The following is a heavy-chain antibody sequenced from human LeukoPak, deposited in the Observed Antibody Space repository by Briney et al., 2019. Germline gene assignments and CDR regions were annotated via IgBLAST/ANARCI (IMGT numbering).Heavy chain of an antibody. CDR1: GGSISSGGYS. J-gene: IGHJ5*02. CDR2: IYHSGST. D-gene: IGHD3-10*01. V-gene: IGHV4-30-2*01. CDR3: ARGANYYGSGSYYMAWFDP. Sequence: PSETLSLTCAVSGGSISSGGYSWSWIRQPPGKGLEWIGYIYHSGSTYYNPSLKSRVTISVDRSKNQFSLKLSSVTAADTAVYYCARGANYYGSGSYYMAWFDPWGQGTLVTVSS.